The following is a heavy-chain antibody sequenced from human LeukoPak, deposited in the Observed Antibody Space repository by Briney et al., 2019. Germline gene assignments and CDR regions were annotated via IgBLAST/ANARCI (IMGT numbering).Heavy chain of an antibody. D-gene: IGHD3-16*02. CDR2: ISSTGNYK. J-gene: IGHJ5*02. Sequence: GGSLRLSCAASGFTFSTYNMNWVRQAPGKGLEWVSSISSTGNYKYYADSVKGRFTISRDNAKNSLYLQINSLRAEDTAVYYCARPWVGELSSPSHLWDQGTLVTVSS. CDR3: ARPWVGELSSPSHL. V-gene: IGHV3-21*01. CDR1: GFTFSTYN.